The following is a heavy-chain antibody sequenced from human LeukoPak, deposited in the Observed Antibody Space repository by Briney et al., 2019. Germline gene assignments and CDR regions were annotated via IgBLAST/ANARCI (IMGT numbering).Heavy chain of an antibody. CDR2: IKQDGSEK. CDR3: ARAINPNIAAAGSGMDV. D-gene: IGHD6-13*01. Sequence: GGSLTLSCAASGFTFSSYWMSWVRQAPGKGLEWVANIKQDGSEKYYVDSVKGRFTISRDNAKNSLYLQMNSLRAEDTAVYYCARAINPNIAAAGSGMDVWGQGTTVTVSS. J-gene: IGHJ6*02. V-gene: IGHV3-7*01. CDR1: GFTFSSYW.